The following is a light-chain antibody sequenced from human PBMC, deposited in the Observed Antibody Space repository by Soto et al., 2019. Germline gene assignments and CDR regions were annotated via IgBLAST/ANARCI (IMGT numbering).Light chain of an antibody. V-gene: IGKV3-15*01. J-gene: IGKJ2*01. CDR1: QSVSSN. CDR2: GAS. Sequence: EIVMTQSPATLSVSPGERATLSCRASQSVSSNLAWYQQKPGQAPRLLIYGASTRATGIPARFSGSGSGTEFTLTISRLQSEDFAVYYCQQYNNWHMYTFGQGPKLEI. CDR3: QQYNNWHMYT.